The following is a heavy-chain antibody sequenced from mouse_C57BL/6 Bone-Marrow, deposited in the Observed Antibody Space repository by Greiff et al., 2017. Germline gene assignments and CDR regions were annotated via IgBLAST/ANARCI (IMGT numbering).Heavy chain of an antibody. D-gene: IGHD6-1*01. CDR1: GYTFTSYW. CDR2: IYPGSGST. V-gene: IGHV1-55*01. Sequence: QVQLQQPGAELVKPGASVKMSCKASGYTFTSYWITWVKQRPGQGLEWIGDIYPGSGSTNYNEKFKSKATLTVDTTSSTAYMQLSSLTSEDSAVYYCARYLDPLGKGYFDVWGTGTTVTVSS. J-gene: IGHJ1*03. CDR3: ARYLDPLGKGYFDV.